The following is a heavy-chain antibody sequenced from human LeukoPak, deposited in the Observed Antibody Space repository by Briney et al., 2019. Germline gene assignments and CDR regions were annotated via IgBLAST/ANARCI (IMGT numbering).Heavy chain of an antibody. D-gene: IGHD1-26*01. V-gene: IGHV4-39*01. Sequence: SETLSLTCTVSGGSISSSSYYWGWIRQPPGKGLEWIGSIYYSGSTYYNPSLKSRVTISVDTSKNQFSLKLSSVTAADTAVYYCARLTASVGATSDYWGQGALVTVSS. J-gene: IGHJ4*02. CDR2: IYYSGST. CDR1: GGSISSSSYY. CDR3: ARLTASVGATSDY.